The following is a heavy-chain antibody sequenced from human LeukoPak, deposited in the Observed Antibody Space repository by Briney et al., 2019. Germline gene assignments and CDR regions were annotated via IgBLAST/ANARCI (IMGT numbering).Heavy chain of an antibody. Sequence: PSETLSLTCTVSGGSISSYYWSWIRQPPGKGLEWIGYIYTSGSTNYNPSLKSRVTISVDTSKSQFSLKLSSVTAADTAVYYCASTDPVNTSLSYWGQGTLVTVSS. CDR3: ASTDPVNTSLSY. CDR1: GGSISSYY. V-gene: IGHV4-4*09. CDR2: IYTSGST. J-gene: IGHJ4*02. D-gene: IGHD2/OR15-2a*01.